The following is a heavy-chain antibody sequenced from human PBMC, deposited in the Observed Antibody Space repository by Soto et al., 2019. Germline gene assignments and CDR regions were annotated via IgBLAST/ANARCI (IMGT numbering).Heavy chain of an antibody. V-gene: IGHV3-53*01. D-gene: IGHD5-18*01. CDR3: ARAREPEYSSAIFSDI. CDR2: IYSAGRT. J-gene: IGHJ4*02. Sequence: PWGSLRLSCAASGLPVSSSYMSWVRQAPGKGLQWVSVIYSAGRTYYANSVKGRFTISRDISTNMVYLQMSSLTDEDTAVYYCARAREPEYSSAIFSDIWGQGALVNVSA. CDR1: GLPVSSSY.